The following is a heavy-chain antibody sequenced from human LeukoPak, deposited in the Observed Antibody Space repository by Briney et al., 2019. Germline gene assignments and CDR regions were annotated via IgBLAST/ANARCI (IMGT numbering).Heavy chain of an antibody. CDR1: GFTFSSYE. J-gene: IGHJ4*02. Sequence: GGSLRLSCAASGFTFSSYEMNWVRQAPGKGLEWVSYISSSGSTIYYADSVKGRFTISRDNAKNSLYLQMNSLRAEDTAVYYRASPNDYYDSSGFDYWGQGTLVTVSS. V-gene: IGHV3-48*03. D-gene: IGHD3-22*01. CDR3: ASPNDYYDSSGFDY. CDR2: ISSSGSTI.